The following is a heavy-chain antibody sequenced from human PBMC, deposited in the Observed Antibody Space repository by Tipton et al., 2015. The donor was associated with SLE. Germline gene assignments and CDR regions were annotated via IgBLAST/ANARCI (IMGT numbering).Heavy chain of an antibody. CDR1: GGSITSSAYY. J-gene: IGHJ6*03. Sequence: PGLVKPSETLSLSCTVFGGSITSSAYYWGWIRQPPGKGLEWIGSLYYGGRPFYSPSLKSRVIISLDTSENQFSLKLSSVTAADTAVYYCAREKDYYYYMDVWGKGTTVTVSS. V-gene: IGHV4-39*07. CDR3: AREKDYYYYMDV. CDR2: LYYGGRP.